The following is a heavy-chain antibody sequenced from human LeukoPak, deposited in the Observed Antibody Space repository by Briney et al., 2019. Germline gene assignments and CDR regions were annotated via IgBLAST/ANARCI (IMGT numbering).Heavy chain of an antibody. CDR2: IYYSGST. J-gene: IGHJ4*02. CDR1: GGSISSSSYY. D-gene: IGHD6-19*01. Sequence: PSETLSLTCTVSGGSISSSSYYWGWIRQPPGKGLEWIGSIYYSGSTYYNPSLKSRVTISVDTSKNQLSLKLSSVTAADTAVYYCAREGYSSGWPQDYFDYWGQGTLVTVSS. CDR3: AREGYSSGWPQDYFDY. V-gene: IGHV4-39*07.